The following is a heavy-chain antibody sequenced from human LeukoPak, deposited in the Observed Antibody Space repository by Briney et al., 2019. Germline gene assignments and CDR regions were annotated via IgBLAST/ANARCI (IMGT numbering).Heavy chain of an antibody. D-gene: IGHD3-22*01. J-gene: IGHJ3*02. CDR1: GFTFSSYW. CDR3: ARGPPPGIVAFDI. V-gene: IGHV3-7*01. Sequence: GGSLRLSCAASGFTFSSYWMRWVRQAPGKGLEWVANIKQDGSEKYYVDSVKGRFTISRDNAKNSLYLQMNSLRAEDTAVYYCARGPPPGIVAFDIWGQGTMVTVSS. CDR2: IKQDGSEK.